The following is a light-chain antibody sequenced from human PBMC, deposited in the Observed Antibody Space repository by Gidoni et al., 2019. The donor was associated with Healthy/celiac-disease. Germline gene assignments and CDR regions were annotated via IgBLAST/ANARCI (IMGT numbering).Light chain of an antibody. J-gene: IGKJ2*01. CDR3: QQYNNWPPYT. Sequence: EIVMTQSPATLSVSPGERATLPCRASQSVSSSLAWYQQKPGQAPRLLISAASTRATGIPARVSGSGSGTEFTLTISSLQSEDFAVYYCQQYNNWPPYTFGQGTKLEIK. V-gene: IGKV3-15*01. CDR2: AAS. CDR1: QSVSSS.